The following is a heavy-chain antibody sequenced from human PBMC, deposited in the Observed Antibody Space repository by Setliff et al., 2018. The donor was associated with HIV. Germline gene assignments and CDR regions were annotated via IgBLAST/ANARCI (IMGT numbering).Heavy chain of an antibody. V-gene: IGHV1-69*05. J-gene: IGHJ6*03. CDR1: GGTFSSYA. Sequence: SVKVSCKASGGTFSSYAISWVRQAPGQGLEWMGGIIPIFGSTSYAQKFQGRVTMTTDTSTSTAYMELRSLRSDDTAVYYCAREGLSITIFGVVTLYYMDVWGKGTTVTVSS. CDR3: AREGLSITIFGVVTLYYMDV. CDR2: IIPIFGST. D-gene: IGHD3-3*01.